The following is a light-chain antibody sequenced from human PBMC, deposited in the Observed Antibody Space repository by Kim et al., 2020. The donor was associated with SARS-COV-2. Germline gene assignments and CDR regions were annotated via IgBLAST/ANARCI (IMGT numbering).Light chain of an antibody. CDR3: SSYRSSSTYVV. V-gene: IGLV2-14*03. J-gene: IGLJ2*01. Sequence: QSITISCTGTSSDVGGYDYVSWYQQQPGKVPKVIIYDVNYRPSGISNRFSGSKSGNTASLTISGLQADDEGVYYCSSYRSSSTYVVFGGGTELTVL. CDR2: DVN. CDR1: SSDVGGYDY.